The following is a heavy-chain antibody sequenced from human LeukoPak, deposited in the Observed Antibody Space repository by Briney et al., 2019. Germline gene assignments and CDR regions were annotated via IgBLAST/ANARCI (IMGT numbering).Heavy chain of an antibody. J-gene: IGHJ5*02. CDR1: GFTFRSYW. CDR2: IKQDGSEK. CDR3: ARGGPNWFDP. V-gene: IGHV3-7*01. Sequence: GGSLRLSCAASGFTFRSYWMSWVRQAPGKGLAWVANIKQDGSEKNYVDSVKGRFTISRDNAKNSLYLQMNTLRAEDTAVHYCARGGPNWFDPWGQGTLVTVSS.